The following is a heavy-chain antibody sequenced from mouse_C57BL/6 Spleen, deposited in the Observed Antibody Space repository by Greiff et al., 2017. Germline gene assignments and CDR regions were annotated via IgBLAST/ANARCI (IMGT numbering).Heavy chain of an antibody. D-gene: IGHD2-4*01. Sequence: VQLQQPGTELVKPGASVKLSCKASGYTFTSYWMHWVKQRPGQGLEWIRNINPSNGGTNYNEKFKSKATLTVDKSSSTAYLQLSSLTSEDSAVYYCARSNYGYYFDYWGQGTTLTVSS. V-gene: IGHV1-53*01. CDR3: ARSNYGYYFDY. CDR2: INPSNGGT. J-gene: IGHJ2*01. CDR1: GYTFTSYW.